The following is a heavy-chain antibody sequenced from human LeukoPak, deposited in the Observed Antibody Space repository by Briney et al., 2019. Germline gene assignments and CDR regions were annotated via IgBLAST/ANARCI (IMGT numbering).Heavy chain of an antibody. J-gene: IGHJ4*02. D-gene: IGHD5-18*01. V-gene: IGHV3-23*01. Sequence: PGGSLRLSCVASGLSFINYAMTWVRQAPGKGLEWVSSINSGSAGSTSYADPVRGRSTISRDNSKNTLYLQMNNLRADDTAIYFCGGVGYTYGLSAYWGQGTLVIASS. CDR3: GGVGYTYGLSAY. CDR2: INSGSAGST. CDR1: GLSFINYA.